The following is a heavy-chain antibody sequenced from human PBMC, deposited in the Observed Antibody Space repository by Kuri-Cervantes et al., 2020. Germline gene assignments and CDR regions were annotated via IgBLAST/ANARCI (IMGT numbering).Heavy chain of an antibody. CDR3: ARVIKTSWFVRGHFDY. J-gene: IGHJ4*02. CDR2: ISSSGSTI. Sequence: LSLTCTVSGGSISSSSYYWGWIRQPPGKGLEWVSYISSSGSTIYYAGSVKGRFTISRDNAKNSLYLQMNSLRAEDTAVYYCARVIKTSWFVRGHFDYWGQGTLVTVSS. V-gene: IGHV3-11*04. CDR1: GGSISSSSYY. D-gene: IGHD3-10*01.